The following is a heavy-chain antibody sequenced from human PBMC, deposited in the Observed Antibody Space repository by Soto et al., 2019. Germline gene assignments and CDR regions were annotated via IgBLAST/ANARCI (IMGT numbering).Heavy chain of an antibody. CDR3: ARQIGRGSWSLDH. J-gene: IGHJ4*02. V-gene: IGHV4-39*01. D-gene: IGHD6-13*01. Sequence: QLQLQESGPGLVKPAETLSLTCTVSGGSISSSDYWWGWIRQPPGKGLEWIGSIYYTGNTYYNPSLKSRVIISVDTSKNQFSLRLSSVTAADTAVYYCARQIGRGSWSLDHWGQGTLVTVSS. CDR2: IYYTGNT. CDR1: GGSISSSDYW.